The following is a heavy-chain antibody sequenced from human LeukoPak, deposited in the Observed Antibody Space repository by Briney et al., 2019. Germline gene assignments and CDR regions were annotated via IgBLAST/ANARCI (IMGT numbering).Heavy chain of an antibody. CDR1: GLTFSNYA. CDR3: AKGPLIEVAGTTWDY. J-gene: IGHJ4*02. D-gene: IGHD6-19*01. Sequence: PGGSLRLSCAASGLTFSNYAMTWVRQAPGKGLEWVSAISGSGANTYCADAVKGRFTISRDNSKNTLSLQMNSLRAEDRAIYYCAKGPLIEVAGTTWDYWGQGTLVTVSS. V-gene: IGHV3-23*01. CDR2: ISGSGANT.